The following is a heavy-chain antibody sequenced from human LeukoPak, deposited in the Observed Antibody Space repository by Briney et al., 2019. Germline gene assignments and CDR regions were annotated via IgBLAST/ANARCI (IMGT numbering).Heavy chain of an antibody. CDR3: ARNGPTYYDTDNWFDP. D-gene: IGHD3-9*01. CDR1: GGSISSSSYY. J-gene: IGHJ5*02. Sequence: PSKTLSLTCTVSGGSISSSSYYWGWIRQPPGKGLEWIANIYYSGSTYYNPSLKSRVTISVDTSKNQFSLKLSSVTAADTAVYYCARNGPTYYDTDNWFDPWGQGTLVTVSS. CDR2: IYYSGST. V-gene: IGHV4-39*01.